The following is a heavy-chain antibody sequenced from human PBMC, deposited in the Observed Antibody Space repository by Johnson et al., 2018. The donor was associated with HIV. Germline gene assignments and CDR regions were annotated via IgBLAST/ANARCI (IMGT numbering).Heavy chain of an antibody. J-gene: IGHJ3*02. CDR2: INWNGGNT. CDR3: AKDWAYSSSWYDEGLAFDI. Sequence: QVQLVESGGGVVQPGGSLRLSCVASGFTFSSYGIHWVRQAPGKGLEWVSGINWNGGNTGYADSVKGRCTISRDNGRNSLYLQMNSLRAEETAVYDCAKDWAYSSSWYDEGLAFDIWGQGTMVTVSS. V-gene: IGHV3-NL1*01. D-gene: IGHD6-13*01. CDR1: GFTFSSYG.